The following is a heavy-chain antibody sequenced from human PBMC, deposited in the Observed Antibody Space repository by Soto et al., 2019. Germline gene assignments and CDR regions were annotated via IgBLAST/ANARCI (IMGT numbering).Heavy chain of an antibody. CDR2: IIPIFGTA. CDR3: ARFVVGATVAFDI. Sequence: GGRYGSCASSSLQQSPGQGLEWMGGIIPIFGTANYAQKFQGRVTITADESTSTAYMELSSLRSEDTAVYYCARFVVGATVAFDIWGQGTMVTVSS. V-gene: IGHV1-69*01. J-gene: IGHJ3*02. CDR1: GGRYGSCA. D-gene: IGHD1-26*01.